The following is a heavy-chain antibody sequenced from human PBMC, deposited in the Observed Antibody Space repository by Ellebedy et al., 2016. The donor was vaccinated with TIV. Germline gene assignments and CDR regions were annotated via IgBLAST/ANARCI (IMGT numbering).Heavy chain of an antibody. Sequence: MPSETLSLTCDVSGDSISSGGYSRSWIRQPPGKGLEWIGYIHHSGNTYYNPSLKSRVTISVVRSENKFSLRLRSVTAADTAVYYCARAKGSGNYYGLDVWGPGTTVTVSS. J-gene: IGHJ6*02. CDR1: GDSISSGGYS. D-gene: IGHD3-10*01. CDR3: ARAKGSGNYYGLDV. CDR2: IHHSGNT. V-gene: IGHV4-30-2*01.